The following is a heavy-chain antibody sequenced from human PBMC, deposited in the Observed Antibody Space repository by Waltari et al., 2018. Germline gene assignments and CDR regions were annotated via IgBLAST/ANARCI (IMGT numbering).Heavy chain of an antibody. CDR1: GFTFRNYA. V-gene: IGHV3-23*01. D-gene: IGHD2-2*03. CDR2: MCGPTTNA. Sequence: DVHLLESGGRLVQPGGSLRLSCVASGFTFRNYAMGWVRQAPGKGPECGLKMCGPTTNAHYADSVKGRFTISRDNSRNTVYLQMNSLTADDSAVYFCATWITAHFDYWGQGTLVTVSS. J-gene: IGHJ4*02. CDR3: ATWITAHFDY.